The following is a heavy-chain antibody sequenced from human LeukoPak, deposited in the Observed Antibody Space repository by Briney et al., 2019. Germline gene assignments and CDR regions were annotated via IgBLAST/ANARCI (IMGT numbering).Heavy chain of an antibody. Sequence: SETLSLTCTVSGGSISSSSYYWGWIRQPPGKGLEWIGSIYYSGSTYYSPSLKSRVTISVDTSKNQFSLKLSSVTAADTAVYYCARGKGDGYRKYYFDYWGQGTLVTVSS. CDR2: IYYSGST. V-gene: IGHV4-39*01. CDR1: GGSISSSSYY. D-gene: IGHD5-24*01. CDR3: ARGKGDGYRKYYFDY. J-gene: IGHJ4*02.